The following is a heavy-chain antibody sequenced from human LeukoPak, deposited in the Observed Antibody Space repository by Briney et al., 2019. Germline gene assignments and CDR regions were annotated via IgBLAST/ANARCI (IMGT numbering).Heavy chain of an antibody. D-gene: IGHD2-8*02. Sequence: ASVKVSCKASGYTFSSFYMHWVRQAPGQGLEWMGIINPTGGSTSYAQKFQGRVTMTTDTSTSTVSMELSSLRSEDTAVYYCARDHSTGGNWGQGTLVTVSS. CDR3: ARDHSTGGN. CDR1: GYTFSSFY. J-gene: IGHJ4*02. CDR2: INPTGGST. V-gene: IGHV1-46*01.